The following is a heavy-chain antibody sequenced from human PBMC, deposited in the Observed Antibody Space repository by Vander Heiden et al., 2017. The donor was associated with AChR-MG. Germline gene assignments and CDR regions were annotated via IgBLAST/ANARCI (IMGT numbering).Heavy chain of an antibody. Sequence: EVQPVESGGGLVQPGRSLRLSCAADGFTFDHYAMPWVRQAPGKGLEWVSGISGNSGSIGYADSVKGRFTISRDNAKNSLYLQMNSLRAEDTALYYCARYWSGYSEYYFDYWGQGTLVTVSS. D-gene: IGHD3-3*01. CDR1: GFTFDHYA. J-gene: IGHJ4*02. CDR2: ISGNSGSI. CDR3: ARYWSGYSEYYFDY. V-gene: IGHV3-9*01.